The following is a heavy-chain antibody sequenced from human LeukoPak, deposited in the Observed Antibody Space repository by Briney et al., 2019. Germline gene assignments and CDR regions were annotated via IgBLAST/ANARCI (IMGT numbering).Heavy chain of an antibody. CDR2: ISSSSSTI. D-gene: IGHD3-10*01. Sequence: GGSLRLSCAASRFTFSSYSMTWVRQAPGKGLEWVSYISSSSSTIYYADSVKGRFTISRDNAKNSLYLQMNSLRAEDTAVYYCASGPYGSGSYYNLFSGYWGQGTLVTVSS. J-gene: IGHJ4*02. CDR1: RFTFSSYS. CDR3: ASGPYGSGSYYNLFSGY. V-gene: IGHV3-48*01.